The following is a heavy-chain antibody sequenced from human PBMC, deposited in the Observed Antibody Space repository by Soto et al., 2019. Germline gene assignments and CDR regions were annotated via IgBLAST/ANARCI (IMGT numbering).Heavy chain of an antibody. Sequence: QVQLVQSGAEVKNPGASVKVSCRTSGYTFTDYYLHWVRQAPGQGLEWMGWINPQSGGTNYAQRFRDWVTLTRDSSISTAYMELSRLKSDSTAVYYCARDGDYAYYFDYWGQGTLLTVSS. D-gene: IGHD4-17*01. CDR2: INPQSGGT. CDR3: ARDGDYAYYFDY. CDR1: GYTFTDYY. J-gene: IGHJ4*02. V-gene: IGHV1-2*04.